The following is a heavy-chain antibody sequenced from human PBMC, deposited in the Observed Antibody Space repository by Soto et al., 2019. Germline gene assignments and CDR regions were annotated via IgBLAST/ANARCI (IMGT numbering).Heavy chain of an antibody. Sequence: QVQLVESGGGVVQPGRSLRLSCAASGFTFSSYGMHWVRQAPGKGLEWVAVIWYDGSNKYYADSVKGRFTISRDNSKNTLYLQMNSLRAEDTAVYYCARDQRTMMTLDDAFDIWGQGTMVTVSS. CDR2: IWYDGSNK. V-gene: IGHV3-33*01. CDR1: GFTFSSYG. D-gene: IGHD3-22*01. J-gene: IGHJ3*02. CDR3: ARDQRTMMTLDDAFDI.